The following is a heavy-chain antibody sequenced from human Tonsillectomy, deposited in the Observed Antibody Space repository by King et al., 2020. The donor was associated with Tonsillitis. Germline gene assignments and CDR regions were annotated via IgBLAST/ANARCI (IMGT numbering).Heavy chain of an antibody. D-gene: IGHD1-1*01. CDR3: VRARCDWNDPMPSDAFDI. J-gene: IGHJ3*02. Sequence: DVQLVESGGGLVQPGGSLRLSCAASGFTFSTYSMIWVRQAPGEGLEWIAFISSSSDTIYYADAVRGRFTISRDDAKKSLYLQMNSLRAEDTAVYYCVRARCDWNDPMPSDAFDIWGQGTMVTVSS. CDR2: ISSSSDTI. CDR1: GFTFSTYS. V-gene: IGHV3-48*01.